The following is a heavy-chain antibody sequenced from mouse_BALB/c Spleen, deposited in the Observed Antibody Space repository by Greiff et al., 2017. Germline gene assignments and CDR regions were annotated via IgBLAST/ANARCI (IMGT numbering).Heavy chain of an antibody. CDR2: INPYNDGT. Sequence: VQLKQSGPELVKPGASVKMSCKASGYTFTSYVMHWVKQKPGQGLEWIGYINPYNDGTKYNEKFKGKATLTSDKSSSTAYMELSSLTSEDSAVYYCARKSPHWYFDVWGAGTTVTVSS. V-gene: IGHV1-14*01. CDR3: ARKSPHWYFDV. CDR1: GYTFTSYV. J-gene: IGHJ1*01.